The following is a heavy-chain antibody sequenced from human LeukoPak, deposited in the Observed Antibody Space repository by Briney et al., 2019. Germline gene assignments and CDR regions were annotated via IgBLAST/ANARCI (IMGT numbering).Heavy chain of an antibody. CDR3: ARAVGGYYYYYYMDV. CDR1: GGSFSGYY. J-gene: IGHJ6*03. CDR2: INHSGST. Sequence: SETLSLTCAVYGGSFSGYYWGWIRQPPGKGLEWIGEINHSGSTNYNPSLKSRVTISVDTSKNQFSLKLSSVTAADTAVYYCARAVGGYYYYYYMDVWGKGTTVTISS. V-gene: IGHV4-34*01. D-gene: IGHD4-23*01.